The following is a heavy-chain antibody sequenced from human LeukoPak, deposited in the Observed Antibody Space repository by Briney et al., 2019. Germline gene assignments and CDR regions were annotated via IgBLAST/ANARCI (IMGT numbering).Heavy chain of an antibody. CDR2: INPSGGST. CDR1: GYTFTSYY. D-gene: IGHD3-10*01. CDR3: ARGSYGSDNTYYLYGMDA. V-gene: IGHV1-46*01. Sequence: GASVKVSCKASGYTFTSYYMHWVRQVPGQGLQWMGLINPSGGSTYYAQKFLGRVSMTSDTSTNRVYMELSSLRSEDTAIYYCARGSYGSDNTYYLYGMDAWGKGTTVTVSS. J-gene: IGHJ6*04.